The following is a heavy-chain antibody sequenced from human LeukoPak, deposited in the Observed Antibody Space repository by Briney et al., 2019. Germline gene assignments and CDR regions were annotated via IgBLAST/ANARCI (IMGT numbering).Heavy chain of an antibody. V-gene: IGHV1-69*05. CDR2: IIPIFGTA. Sequence: SVKVSCKASGGTFSSYAISWVRQAPGQGLEWMGGIIPIFGTANYAQKFQGRVTITTDESTSTAYMELSSLRSEDTAVYYCASTLMGIVVVPAAIFDYWSQGTLVTVSS. J-gene: IGHJ4*02. CDR3: ASTLMGIVVVPAAIFDY. CDR1: GGTFSSYA. D-gene: IGHD2-2*03.